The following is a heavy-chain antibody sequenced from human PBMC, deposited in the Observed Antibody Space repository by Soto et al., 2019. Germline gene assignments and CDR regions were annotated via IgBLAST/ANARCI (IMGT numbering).Heavy chain of an antibody. V-gene: IGHV4-59*01. CDR2: IYYSGST. D-gene: IGHD6-6*01. J-gene: IGHJ6*02. CDR3: ARDRAYSSSSGDGMDV. CDR1: GGSISSDY. Sequence: SETLSLTCTVSGGSISSDYWSWIRQPPGKGLEWIGYIYYSGSTNYNPSLKSRVTISVDTSKNQFSLKLTSVTAADTAVYYCARDRAYSSSSGDGMDVWGQGTMVTVSS.